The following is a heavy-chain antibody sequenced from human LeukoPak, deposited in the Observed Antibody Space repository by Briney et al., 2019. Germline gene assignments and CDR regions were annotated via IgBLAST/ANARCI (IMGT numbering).Heavy chain of an antibody. J-gene: IGHJ4*02. CDR2: INSDGSST. V-gene: IGHV3-74*01. CDR1: GFTFSSYW. CDR3: ARGRAAAGHFDL. Sequence: PGGSLRLSCAASGFTFSSYWMHWVRQAPGKGLVWVSRINSDGSSTSYADSVKGRFTISRDNAKNTLYLQMNSLRAEDTAVYYCARGRAAAGHFDLWGQGTLVTVSS. D-gene: IGHD6-13*01.